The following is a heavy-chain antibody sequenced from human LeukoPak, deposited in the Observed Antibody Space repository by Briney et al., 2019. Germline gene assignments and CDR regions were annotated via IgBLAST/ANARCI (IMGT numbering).Heavy chain of an antibody. CDR1: GGSISSYY. J-gene: IGHJ4*02. V-gene: IGHV4-59*01. Sequence: SETLSLTCTVSGGSISSYYWSWIRQPPGKGLEWIGYIYYSGSTNYNPSLKSRVTISVDTSKNQFSLKLSSVTAADTAVYYCARVLSGSYHQIDYWGQGTLVTVSS. D-gene: IGHD1-26*01. CDR3: ARVLSGSYHQIDY. CDR2: IYYSGST.